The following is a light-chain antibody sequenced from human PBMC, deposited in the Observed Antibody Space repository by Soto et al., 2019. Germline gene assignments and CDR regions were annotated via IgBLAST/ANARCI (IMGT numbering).Light chain of an antibody. CDR1: QSVSTY. CDR3: QQYGSSLIT. Sequence: EFELAQSPPPVSLSPGQRATLSGRASQSVSTYLAWYQQKPGQAPRLLIYGASSRATGIPDRFSGSGSGTDFTLTISRLEPEDFAVYYCQQYGSSLITFGQGTRLEIK. V-gene: IGKV3-20*01. CDR2: GAS. J-gene: IGKJ5*01.